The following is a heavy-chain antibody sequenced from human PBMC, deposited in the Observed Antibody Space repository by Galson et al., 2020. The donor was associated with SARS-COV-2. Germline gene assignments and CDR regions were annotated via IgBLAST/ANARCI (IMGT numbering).Heavy chain of an antibody. D-gene: IGHD3-9*01. Sequence: ASVKVSCKASGYTFTSYYMHWVRQAPGQGLEWMGIINPSGGSTSYAQKFQGRVTMTRDTSTSTVYMELSSLRSEDTAVYYCARDLTAVERYDILTGYHRSNYYYYMDVWGKGTTVTVSS. CDR2: INPSGGST. CDR3: ARDLTAVERYDILTGYHRSNYYYYMDV. V-gene: IGHV1-46*01. CDR1: GYTFTSYY. J-gene: IGHJ6*03.